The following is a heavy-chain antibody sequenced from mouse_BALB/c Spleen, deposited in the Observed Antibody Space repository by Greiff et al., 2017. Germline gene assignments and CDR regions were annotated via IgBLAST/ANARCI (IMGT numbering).Heavy chain of an antibody. CDR2: IRLKSNNYAT. CDR1: GFTFSNYW. V-gene: IGHV6-6*02. Sequence: EVQLQESGGGLVQPGGSMKLSCVASGFTFSNYWMNWVRQSPEKGLEWVAEIRLKSNNYATHYAESVKGRFTISRDDSKSSVYLQMNNLRAEDTGIYYCTQAGVRRVYWYFDVWGAGTTVTVSS. J-gene: IGHJ1*01. D-gene: IGHD2-14*01. CDR3: TQAGVRRVYWYFDV.